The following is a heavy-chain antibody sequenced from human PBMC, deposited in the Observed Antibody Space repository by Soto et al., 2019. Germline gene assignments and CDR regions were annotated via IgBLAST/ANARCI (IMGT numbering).Heavy chain of an antibody. CDR3: ARDVLSTIDY. Sequence: QVQLQESGPGLVKPSQTLSLTCTVSGSSISSGGYYWSWIRQHPGKGLEWIGYISYSGNTRYNPSLKSRVTISVDTSKNQFSLQLSSVTAADTAVYYCARDVLSTIDYWGQGTLVTVSS. CDR2: ISYSGNT. CDR1: GSSISSGGYY. J-gene: IGHJ4*02. D-gene: IGHD1-1*01. V-gene: IGHV4-31*03.